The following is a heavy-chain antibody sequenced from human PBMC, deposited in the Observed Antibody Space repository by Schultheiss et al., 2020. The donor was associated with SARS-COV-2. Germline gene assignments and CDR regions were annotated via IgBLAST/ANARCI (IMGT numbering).Heavy chain of an antibody. V-gene: IGHV4-61*05. D-gene: IGHD3-22*01. Sequence: SQTLSLTCTVSGGSISSSSYYWGWIRQPPGKGLEWIGYIYYSGSTNYNPSLKSRVTISVDTSKNQFSLRLNSVTAADTAVYYCARAPPAFDSSGFYGGSGVYYFDYWGQGTLVTVSS. CDR2: IYYSGST. J-gene: IGHJ4*02. CDR1: GGSISSSSYY. CDR3: ARAPPAFDSSGFYGGSGVYYFDY.